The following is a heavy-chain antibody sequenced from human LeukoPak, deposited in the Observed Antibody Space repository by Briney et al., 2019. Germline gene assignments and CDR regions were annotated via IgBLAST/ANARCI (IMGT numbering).Heavy chain of an antibody. D-gene: IGHD6-19*01. CDR2: IYYSGST. CDR1: GGSISSSSYY. V-gene: IGHV4-39*07. J-gene: IGHJ4*02. Sequence: PSETLSLTCTVSGGSISSSSYYWGWIRQPPGKGLEWIGSIYYSGSTYYNPSLKSRVTISVDTSKNQFSLKLSSVTDADTAVYYCATSSGWYRYDSWGQGTLVIVSS. CDR3: ATSSGWYRYDS.